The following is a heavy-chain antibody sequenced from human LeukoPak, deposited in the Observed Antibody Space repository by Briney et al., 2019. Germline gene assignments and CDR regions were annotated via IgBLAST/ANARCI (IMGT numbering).Heavy chain of an antibody. CDR3: ARGRHPATYYDFWSGSPFGY. D-gene: IGHD3-3*01. CDR1: GYTFTGYY. CDR2: INPNSGGT. Sequence: ASVKVSCKASGYTFTGYYMHWVRQAPGQGLEWMGWINPNSGGTNYAQKFQGRVTMTRDTSISTAYMELSRLRSDDTAVYYCARGRHPATYYDFWSGSPFGYWGQGTLVTVSS. V-gene: IGHV1-2*02. J-gene: IGHJ4*02.